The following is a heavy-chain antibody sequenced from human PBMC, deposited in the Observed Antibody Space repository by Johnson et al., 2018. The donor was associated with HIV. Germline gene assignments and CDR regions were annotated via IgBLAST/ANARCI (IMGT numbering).Heavy chain of an antibody. D-gene: IGHD6-13*01. CDR1: GFTFSTYW. CDR3: ARDGVYSSPWDAFDI. Sequence: VQLVESGGDLVQPGGSLRLSCATSGFTFSTYWMSWVRQAPGKGLEWVANINQNGSEKSYVDSVKGRFTISRDNANNTLYLQMNSLRAEDTAVYYCARDGVYSSPWDAFDIWGQGTLVTVSS. J-gene: IGHJ3*02. CDR2: INQNGSEK. V-gene: IGHV3-7*03.